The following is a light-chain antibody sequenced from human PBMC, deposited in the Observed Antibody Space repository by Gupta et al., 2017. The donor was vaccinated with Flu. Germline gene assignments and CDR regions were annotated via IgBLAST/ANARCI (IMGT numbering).Light chain of an antibody. CDR3: QVWDSSGDHWV. Sequence: SYVLPQPPSVSLAPGQTARLTCGGNDIGSKSVHWYRQKPGQAPVLVVYDDSDRPSGIPERFSGSNSGNTATLTISRVEAGDEADYYCQVWDSSGDHWVFGGGTKLTVL. CDR2: DDS. J-gene: IGLJ3*02. V-gene: IGLV3-21*02. CDR1: DIGSKS.